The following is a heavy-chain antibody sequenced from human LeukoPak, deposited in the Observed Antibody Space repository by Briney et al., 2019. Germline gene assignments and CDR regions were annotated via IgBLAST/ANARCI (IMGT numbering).Heavy chain of an antibody. CDR1: GGSISSGGYY. D-gene: IGHD3-10*01. V-gene: IGHV4-31*03. Sequence: PSETLSLTRTVSGGSISSGGYYWSWIRQHPGKGLEWIGYIYDSGSTYYSPSLKSRITTSVDTSKSQFSLKLSSVTAADTAVYYCARCYGSGGVFDIWGQGTMDTVSS. CDR2: IYDSGST. CDR3: ARCYGSGGVFDI. J-gene: IGHJ3*02.